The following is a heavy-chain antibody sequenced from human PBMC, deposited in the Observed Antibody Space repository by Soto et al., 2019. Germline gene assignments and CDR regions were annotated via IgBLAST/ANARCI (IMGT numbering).Heavy chain of an antibody. V-gene: IGHV3-15*01. J-gene: IGHJ6*02. D-gene: IGHD6-6*01. CDR1: GFTFSNAW. CDR2: IKSKTDGGTT. CDR3: TTYASILSSGIWYGMDV. Sequence: GGSLRLSCAASGFTFSNAWMSWVRQAPGKGLEWVGRIKSKTDGGTTDYAAPVKGRFTISRDDSKNTLYLKMNSLKTEDTAVYYCTTYASILSSGIWYGMDVWGQGTTVTVSS.